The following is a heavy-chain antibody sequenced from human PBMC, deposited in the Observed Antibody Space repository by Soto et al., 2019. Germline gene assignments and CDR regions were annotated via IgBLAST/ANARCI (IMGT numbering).Heavy chain of an antibody. J-gene: IGHJ4*02. CDR3: ARGRRGYYGSGSHFDY. V-gene: IGHV4-34*01. CDR2: INHSGST. CDR1: GGSFSGYY. Sequence: QVQLQQWGAGLLKPSETLSLTCAVYGGSFSGYYWSWIRQPPGKGLEWIGEINHSGSTNYNPSLKRRVTLSVDTSKNQFSLKLSSVTAADTAVYYCARGRRGYYGSGSHFDYWGQGTLVTVSS. D-gene: IGHD3-10*01.